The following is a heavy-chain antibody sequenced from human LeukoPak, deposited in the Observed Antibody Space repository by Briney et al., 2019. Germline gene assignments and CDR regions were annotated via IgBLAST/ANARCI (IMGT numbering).Heavy chain of an antibody. V-gene: IGHV3-30*02. CDR2: IRYDGSNK. CDR1: GFTFSSYG. Sequence: GGSLRLSCAASGFTFSSYGMHWVRQAPGKGLEWVAFIRYDGSNKYYADSVKGRFTISRDNSKNTLYLQMNSLRAEDTAVYYCARARNVGATGFAFDIWGQGTMVTVSS. J-gene: IGHJ3*02. CDR3: ARARNVGATGFAFDI. D-gene: IGHD1-26*01.